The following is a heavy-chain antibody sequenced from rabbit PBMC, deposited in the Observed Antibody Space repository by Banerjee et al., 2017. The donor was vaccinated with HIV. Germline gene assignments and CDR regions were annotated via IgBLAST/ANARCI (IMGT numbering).Heavy chain of an antibody. V-gene: IGHV1S43*01. CDR3: ARAVSSGWGDGFSL. J-gene: IGHJ6*01. CDR2: IYPNYGTT. CDR1: GFSFTNNYW. Sequence: QEQLEESGGDLVKPGGTLTLTCKASGFSFTNNYWLCWVRQAPGKGLEWIAYIYPNYGTTDYASWVNGRFTISLDNAQNTVFLQMTSLTVADTATYFCARAVSSGWGDGFSLWGQGTLVTV. D-gene: IGHD4-1*01.